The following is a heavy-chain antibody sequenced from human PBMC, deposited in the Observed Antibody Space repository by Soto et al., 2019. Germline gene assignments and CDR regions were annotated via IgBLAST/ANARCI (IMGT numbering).Heavy chain of an antibody. D-gene: IGHD6-19*01. V-gene: IGHV4-39*07. CDR3: ARARIAVADTADFDC. J-gene: IGHJ4*02. CDR1: GGSISSSSYY. CDR2: IYYSGST. Sequence: SETLSLTCTVSGGSISSSSYYWGWIRQPPGKGLEWIGSIYYSGSTYYNPSLKSRVTISVDTSKNQFSLKLSSVTAADTAMYFCARARIAVADTADFDCWGQGTLVTVSS.